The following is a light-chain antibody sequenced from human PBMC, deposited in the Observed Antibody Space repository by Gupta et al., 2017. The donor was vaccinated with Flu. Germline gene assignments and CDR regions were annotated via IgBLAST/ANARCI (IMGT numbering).Light chain of an antibody. CDR3: QQLNNYPPIT. CDR1: QVISSY. V-gene: IGKV1-9*01. J-gene: IGKJ5*01. Sequence: DIQLTQSPSFLSASVGDRVTITCRASQVISSYLAWYQQKPGKAPQLLIYASSTLQSGVPSRFSGSGYGTEFTLTISSRQPEDFATYYCQQLNNYPPITFGQGTRMEIK. CDR2: ASS.